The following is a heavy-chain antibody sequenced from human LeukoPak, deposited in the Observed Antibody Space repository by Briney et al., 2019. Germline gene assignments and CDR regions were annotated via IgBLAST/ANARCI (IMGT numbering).Heavy chain of an antibody. CDR2: MNPNSGNT. CDR1: GYTFTSYD. V-gene: IGHV1-8*01. J-gene: IGHJ4*02. D-gene: IGHD5-18*01. CDR3: ARGRRVQLWLRAPLFDY. Sequence: ASVKVSCKASGYTFTSYDINRVRQATGQGLEWMGWMNPNSGNTGYAQKFQGRVTMTRNTSTSTAYMELSSLRSEDTAVYYCARGRRVQLWLRAPLFDYWGQGTLVTISS.